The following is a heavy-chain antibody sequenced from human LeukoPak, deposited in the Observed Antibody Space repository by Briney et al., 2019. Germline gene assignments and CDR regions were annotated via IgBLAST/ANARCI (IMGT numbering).Heavy chain of an antibody. CDR2: ISGSGDTT. V-gene: IGHV3-23*01. Sequence: PGGSLRLSCAASGFTFSSYAMTWVRQAPGKGLEWVSVISGSGDTTYYADSVKGRFTISRDNSKNTLYLQMNSLRAEDTAVYYCARGGHYGVIDYWGQGTLVTVSS. D-gene: IGHD4-17*01. CDR1: GFTFSSYA. CDR3: ARGGHYGVIDY. J-gene: IGHJ4*02.